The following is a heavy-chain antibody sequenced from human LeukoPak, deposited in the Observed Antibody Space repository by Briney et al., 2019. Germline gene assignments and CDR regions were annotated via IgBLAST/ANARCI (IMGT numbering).Heavy chain of an antibody. CDR3: TRDLSGHYSIDY. Sequence: PGGSLRLSCAASGFTFSSYAIHWVCQAPGKGLEWVAFISNNGRNKDYADSVKGRFTISRDNSKNTLYLQVNSLRPEDTAVYYCTRDLSGHYSIDYWGQGTLVTVSS. J-gene: IGHJ4*02. V-gene: IGHV3-30*04. D-gene: IGHD3-22*01. CDR1: GFTFSSYA. CDR2: ISNNGRNK.